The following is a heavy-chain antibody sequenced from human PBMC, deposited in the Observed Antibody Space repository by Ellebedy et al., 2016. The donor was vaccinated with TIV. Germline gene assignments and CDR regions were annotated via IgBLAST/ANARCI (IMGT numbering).Heavy chain of an antibody. CDR1: GGTFSSYA. D-gene: IGHD3-10*01. Sequence: ASVKVSCKASGGTFSSYAISWVRQAPGQGLEWMGGIIPIFGTANYAQKFQGRVTITADESTSTAYMELSSLRSEDTAVYYCASWGAHGSGSYYLTHWGQGTLVTVSS. J-gene: IGHJ4*02. V-gene: IGHV1-69*13. CDR2: IIPIFGTA. CDR3: ASWGAHGSGSYYLTH.